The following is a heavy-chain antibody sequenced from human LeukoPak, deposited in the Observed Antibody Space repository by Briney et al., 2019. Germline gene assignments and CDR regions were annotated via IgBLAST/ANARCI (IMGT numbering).Heavy chain of an antibody. CDR3: ALTIDCSSTSCYTGDY. CDR1: GGSFSGYY. D-gene: IGHD2-2*02. Sequence: SETLSLTCAVYGGSFSGYYWSWIRQPPGNGLEWIGEINHSGSINYNPSLKSRVTISVDTSKNQFSLKLSYVTAADTAVYYCALTIDCSSTSCYTGDYWGQGTLVTVSS. V-gene: IGHV4-34*01. CDR2: INHSGSI. J-gene: IGHJ4*02.